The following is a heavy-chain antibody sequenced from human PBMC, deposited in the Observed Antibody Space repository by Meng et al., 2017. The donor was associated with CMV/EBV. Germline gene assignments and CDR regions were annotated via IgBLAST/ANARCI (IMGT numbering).Heavy chain of an antibody. Sequence: GGSLRLSCAVSGFTFSHYEMTWVRQAPGKGLEWTCFISSNGRTMYYADSVRGRFAISRDNAKNSLFLQMNDLTAEDTAVYYCARLAGCSSTTCQERDAFDIWGQGTMVTVSS. V-gene: IGHV3-48*03. CDR3: ARLAGCSSTTCQERDAFDI. D-gene: IGHD2/OR15-2a*01. CDR1: GFTFSHYE. J-gene: IGHJ3*02. CDR2: ISSNGRTM.